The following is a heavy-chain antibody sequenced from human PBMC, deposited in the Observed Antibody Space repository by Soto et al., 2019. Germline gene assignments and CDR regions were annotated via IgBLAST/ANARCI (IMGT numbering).Heavy chain of an antibody. CDR3: ARDRGVAPPVAGNTHYYYYMDV. Sequence: QDQLVQSGVEVKKPGASVKVSCKASGYSFTNYGITWVRQAPGQGFEWMGWISAYNGNTNYARKFQGRVTLTTDASTRTAYLELRRLRSDDTAVYYCARDRGVAPPVAGNTHYYYYMDVWGKGTTVTVSS. J-gene: IGHJ6*03. V-gene: IGHV1-18*01. CDR1: GYSFTNYG. D-gene: IGHD1-1*01. CDR2: ISAYNGNT.